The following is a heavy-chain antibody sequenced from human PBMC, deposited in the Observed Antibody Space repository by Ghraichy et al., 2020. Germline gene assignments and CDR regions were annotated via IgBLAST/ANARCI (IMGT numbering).Heavy chain of an antibody. CDR2: ISAYNGNT. J-gene: IGHJ4*02. D-gene: IGHD1-7*01. V-gene: IGHV1-18*01. CDR1: GYTFTSYG. Sequence: ASVKVSCKASGYTFTSYGISWVRQAPGQGLEWMGWISAYNGNTNYAQKLQGRVTMTTDTSTSTAYMELRSLRSDDTAVYYCARDVGLELRNHYFDYWGQGTLVTVSS. CDR3: ARDVGLELRNHYFDY.